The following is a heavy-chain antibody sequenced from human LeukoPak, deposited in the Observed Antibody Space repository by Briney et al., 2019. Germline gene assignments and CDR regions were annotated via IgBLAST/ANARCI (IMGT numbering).Heavy chain of an antibody. J-gene: IGHJ4*02. CDR3: ARDWFFGDY. D-gene: IGHD3-10*01. Sequence: GGSLRLSCAASGFTFRSYWMSWVRQAPGKGLEWVANIKQDGNEKYYVDSVKGRFTISRDNAKNSLYLQMNSLRAEDTAVYYCARDWFFGDYWGQGTLVTVSS. CDR1: GFTFRSYW. V-gene: IGHV3-7*01. CDR2: IKQDGNEK.